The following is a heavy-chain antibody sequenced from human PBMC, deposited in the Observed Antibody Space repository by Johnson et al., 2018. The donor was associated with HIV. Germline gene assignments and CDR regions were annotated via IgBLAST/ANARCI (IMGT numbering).Heavy chain of an antibody. CDR3: ARPRSGWYWDAFDI. J-gene: IGHJ3*02. D-gene: IGHD6-19*01. Sequence: VQLVESGGGVARPGGSLILSCAASGFTFDDYGMNWVRQAPGKGLEWVSGITWNGGSTGYADSVKGRFTISRDNAKNTLYLQMNSLRAEDTAVYYCARPRSGWYWDAFDIWGQGTMVTVSS. CDR2: ITWNGGST. V-gene: IGHV3-20*04. CDR1: GFTFDDYG.